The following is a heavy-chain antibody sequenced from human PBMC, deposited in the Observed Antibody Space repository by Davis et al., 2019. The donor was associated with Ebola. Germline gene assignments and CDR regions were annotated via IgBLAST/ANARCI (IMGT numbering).Heavy chain of an antibody. Sequence: GGSLRLSCADSVITFSSYAMTWVRQAPGKGLEWVSAISCSGGTTYYAGSVKGRFTVSRDNSKNTLYLHMNSLRAEDTAVYYCAKERLMGVVVVAATQGMDVWGQGTTVTVSS. J-gene: IGHJ6*02. D-gene: IGHD2-15*01. CDR1: VITFSSYA. CDR2: ISCSGGTT. CDR3: AKERLMGVVVVAATQGMDV. V-gene: IGHV3-23*01.